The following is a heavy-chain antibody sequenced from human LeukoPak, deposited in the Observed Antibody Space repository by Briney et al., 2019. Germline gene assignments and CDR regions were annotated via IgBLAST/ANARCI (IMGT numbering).Heavy chain of an antibody. CDR3: GREIEGTTDY. J-gene: IGHJ4*02. CDR2: INPRGGST. V-gene: IGHV1-46*01. Sequence: GASVKVSCKASGYTFTSHFMHWVRQAPGQGLEWMGIINPRGGSTSYTQKFQGRLTVTRDMSTSTVYMELNSLRSEDTAVYFCGREIEGTTDYWGQGTLVTVSS. D-gene: IGHD1-7*01. CDR1: GYTFTSHF.